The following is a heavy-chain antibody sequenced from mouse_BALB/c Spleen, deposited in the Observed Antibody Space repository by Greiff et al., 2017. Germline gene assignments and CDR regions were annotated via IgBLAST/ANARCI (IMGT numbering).Heavy chain of an antibody. V-gene: IGHV5-6-3*01. CDR3: ARDKGLRRGAMDY. CDR2: INSNGGST. Sequence: EVQGVESGGGLVQPGGSLKLSCAASGFTFSSYGMSWVRQTPDKRLELVATINSNGGSTYYPDSVKGRFTISRDNAKNTLYLQMSSLKSEDTAMYYCARDKGLRRGAMDYWGQGTSVTVSS. J-gene: IGHJ4*01. CDR1: GFTFSSYG. D-gene: IGHD2-4*01.